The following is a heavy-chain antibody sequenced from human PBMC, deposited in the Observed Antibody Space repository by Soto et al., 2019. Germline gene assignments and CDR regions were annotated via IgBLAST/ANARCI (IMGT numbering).Heavy chain of an antibody. V-gene: IGHV4-59*01. D-gene: IGHD3-22*01. CDR1: GGSIRSYY. Sequence: SETLSLTCTVSGGSIRSYYWSWIRQPPGKGLEWIGDIYYSGSTNYNPSLKSRVTISVDTSKNQFSLKLSSVTAADTAVYYCARGSGDYYDSSGYYYFDYWGQGTLVTVSS. CDR3: ARGSGDYYDSSGYYYFDY. J-gene: IGHJ4*02. CDR2: IYYSGST.